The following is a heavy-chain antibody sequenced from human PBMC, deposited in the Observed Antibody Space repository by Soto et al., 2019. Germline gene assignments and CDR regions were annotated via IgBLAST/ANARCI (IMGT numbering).Heavy chain of an antibody. CDR1: GVSLSNFNW. Sequence: QVQLQESGPGLVEPSGTLSLTCAVSGVSLSNFNWGSWDRQPPGKGLEWMGEIYHTGNINFNPSLTXRVTMAVDMSKNQFSLSLNSVTAADTAVYYCARSSGWYALDDWGQGTLVTVSS. J-gene: IGHJ4*02. D-gene: IGHD6-19*01. CDR2: IYHTGNI. V-gene: IGHV4-4*02. CDR3: ARSSGWYALDD.